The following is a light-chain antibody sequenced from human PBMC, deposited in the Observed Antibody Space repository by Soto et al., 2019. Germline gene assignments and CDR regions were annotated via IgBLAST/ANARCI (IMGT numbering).Light chain of an antibody. CDR3: QQYDLYSA. V-gene: IGKV1-5*03. J-gene: IGKJ1*01. Sequence: DLQMTQSPSTLSASVGDRVTITCRASQNIKSHLAWYQQKPGKAPKLLIYTASSLQSGVPSRFSGSGSGTEFTLTISSLQPDDFATFYCQQYDLYSAFGQGTKVEIK. CDR2: TAS. CDR1: QNIKSH.